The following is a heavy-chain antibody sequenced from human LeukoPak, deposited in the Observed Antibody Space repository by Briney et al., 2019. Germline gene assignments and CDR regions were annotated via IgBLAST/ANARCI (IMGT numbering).Heavy chain of an antibody. D-gene: IGHD3-3*01. CDR2: IIPIFGTA. V-gene: IGHV1-69*06. CDR1: GGTFSSYA. J-gene: IGHJ4*02. Sequence: SVKVSCKASGGTFSSYAISWVRQAPGQGLEWMGGIIPIFGTANYAQKFQGRVTITADKSTSTAYMELSSLRSEDTAVYYCARGYYDFWSGYYQLLHDYWGQGTLVTVSS. CDR3: ARGYYDFWSGYYQLLHDY.